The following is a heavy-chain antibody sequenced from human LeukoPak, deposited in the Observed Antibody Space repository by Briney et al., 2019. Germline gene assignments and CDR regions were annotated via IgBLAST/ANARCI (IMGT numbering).Heavy chain of an antibody. CDR2: ISSNGGST. V-gene: IGHV3-64*01. CDR1: GFTFSSYA. D-gene: IGHD1-26*01. J-gene: IGHJ4*02. CDR3: ATSSGSYADLGFDY. Sequence: GGSLRLSSAASGFTFSSYAMHWVRQAPGKGLEYVSAISSNGGSTYYANSVKGRFTISRDNSKNTLYLQMGSLRAEDMAVYYCATSSGSYADLGFDYWGQGTLVTVSS.